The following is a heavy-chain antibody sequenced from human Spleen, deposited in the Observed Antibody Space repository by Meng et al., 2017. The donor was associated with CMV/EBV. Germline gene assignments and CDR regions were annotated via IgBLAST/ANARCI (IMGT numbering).Heavy chain of an antibody. J-gene: IGHJ5*02. CDR1: FNCYC. D-gene: IGHD2-21*01. V-gene: IGHV1-18*01. CDR2: LRSYHINT. CDR3: ATIAYCGGVCYHVLPLYDH. Sequence: FNCYCLAWVRPAPGLGLECVGWLRSYHINTAYAPKFLVRLTLATDTSTGFSYMERRSLRSDDTAVYYCATIAYCGGVCYHVLPLYDHWGQGTLVTVSS.